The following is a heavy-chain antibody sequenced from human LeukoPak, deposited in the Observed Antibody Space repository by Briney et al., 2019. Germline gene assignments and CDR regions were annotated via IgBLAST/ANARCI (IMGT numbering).Heavy chain of an antibody. Sequence: SQTLSLTCAISGDSVSSNSAAWNWIWQSPSRGLEWLGRTYYRSKWYNDYAVSVKSRITINPDTSKNQFSLQLNSVTPEDTAVYYCAREHCSSTSCYRRVSWFDPWGQGTLVTVSS. J-gene: IGHJ5*02. CDR2: TYYRSKWYN. V-gene: IGHV6-1*01. D-gene: IGHD2-2*01. CDR1: GDSVSSNSAA. CDR3: AREHCSSTSCYRRVSWFDP.